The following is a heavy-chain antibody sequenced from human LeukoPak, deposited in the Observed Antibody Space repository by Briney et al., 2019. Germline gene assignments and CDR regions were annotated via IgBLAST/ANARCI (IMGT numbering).Heavy chain of an antibody. Sequence: GGSLRLSCAASGFTFSSYWMDWVRQAPGEGLEWVAKIKQDGSGKYYVDSVRGRFTLSRDNAKNSLYLQMNSLTAEDTAVYYCVRGPRLDSGYECYFDYWGQGTLVTVSS. V-gene: IGHV3-7*01. CDR1: GFTFSSYW. J-gene: IGHJ4*02. CDR2: IKQDGSGK. D-gene: IGHD5-12*01. CDR3: VRGPRLDSGYECYFDY.